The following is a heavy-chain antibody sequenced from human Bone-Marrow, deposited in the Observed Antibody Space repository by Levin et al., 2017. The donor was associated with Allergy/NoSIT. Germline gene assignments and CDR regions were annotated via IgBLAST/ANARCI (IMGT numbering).Heavy chain of an antibody. Sequence: PGGSLRLSCTASGFTFGDYAMSWFRQAPGKGLEWVGFIRSKAYGGTTEYAASVKGRFTISRDDSKSIAYLQMNSLKTEDTAVYYCTRPSCSSTSCYGKHDYWGQGTLVTVSS. CDR1: GFTFGDYA. CDR2: IRSKAYGGTT. D-gene: IGHD2-2*01. CDR3: TRPSCSSTSCYGKHDY. V-gene: IGHV3-49*03. J-gene: IGHJ4*02.